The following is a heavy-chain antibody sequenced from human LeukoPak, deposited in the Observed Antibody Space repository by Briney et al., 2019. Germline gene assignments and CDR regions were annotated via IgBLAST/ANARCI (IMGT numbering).Heavy chain of an antibody. D-gene: IGHD2-15*01. J-gene: IGHJ4*02. V-gene: IGHV3-21*01. Sequence: PGGSLRLSCAASGFTFSSYSMNWVRQAPGKGLEWVSSISSSSSYIYYADSVKGRFTISRDNAKNSLYLQMNSLRAEDTAVYYCARDPLGLLLFDYWGQGTLVTVSS. CDR2: ISSSSSYI. CDR3: ARDPLGLLLFDY. CDR1: GFTFSSYS.